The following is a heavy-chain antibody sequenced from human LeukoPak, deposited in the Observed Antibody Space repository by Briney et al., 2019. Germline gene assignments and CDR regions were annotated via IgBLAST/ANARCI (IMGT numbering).Heavy chain of an antibody. J-gene: IGHJ6*02. D-gene: IGHD2-2*01. V-gene: IGHV2-5*01. CDR1: GFSLSTSGVG. CDR2: IYWSDDK. CDR3: ARNNIVVVPAAHYYYYGMDV. Sequence: SGPTLVNPTQTLTLTCTFSGFSLSTSGVGVGWIRQPPGKALEWLALIYWSDDKRYSPSLKSRLTITKDTSKNQVVLTMTNMDPVDTATYYCARNNIVVVPAAHYYYYGMDVWGQGTTVTVSS.